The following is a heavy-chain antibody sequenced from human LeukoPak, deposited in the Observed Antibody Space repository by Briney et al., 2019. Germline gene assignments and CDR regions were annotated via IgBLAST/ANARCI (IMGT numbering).Heavy chain of an antibody. CDR1: GFTVSSNY. J-gene: IGHJ4*02. Sequence: GGSLRLSCAASGFTVSSNYMSWVRQAPGKGLEWVSVIYSGGSTYYADSVKGRFTISRDNSKNTLYLQMNSLRAEDTAVYYCARDLYYDSSGYGYWGQGTLATVSS. CDR3: ARDLYYDSSGYGY. D-gene: IGHD3-22*01. V-gene: IGHV3-53*01. CDR2: IYSGGST.